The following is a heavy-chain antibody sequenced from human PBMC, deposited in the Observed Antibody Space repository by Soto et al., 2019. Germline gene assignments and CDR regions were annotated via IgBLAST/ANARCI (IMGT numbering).Heavy chain of an antibody. J-gene: IGHJ1*01. CDR1: GVIANNIF. CDR2: ISSDDNT. V-gene: IGHV3-66*01. CDR3: ARDKLGGYYDFSP. Sequence: EVQLMESGGGLVQPGWSLRLPCAASGVIANNIFMTCVRQAPGKWLEWLSTISSDDNTYYADSVKVRFAISRDSSKNTLCLQMNNLSAEDTAVYHCARDKLGGYYDFSPGGKGTLVTVSS. D-gene: IGHD3-3*01.